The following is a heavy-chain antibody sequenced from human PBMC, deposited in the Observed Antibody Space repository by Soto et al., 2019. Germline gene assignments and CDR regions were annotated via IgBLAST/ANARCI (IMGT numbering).Heavy chain of an antibody. CDR1: GFTFDDYT. V-gene: IGHV3-43*01. D-gene: IGHD1-26*01. Sequence: PGGSLRLSCAASGFTFDDYTMHWVRQAPGKGLEWVSLISWDGGSTYYADSVKGRFTISRDNSKNSLYLQMNSLRTEDTALYYCAKGFSGSYSDYYYGMDVWGQGTTVTVSS. CDR2: ISWDGGST. J-gene: IGHJ6*02. CDR3: AKGFSGSYSDYYYGMDV.